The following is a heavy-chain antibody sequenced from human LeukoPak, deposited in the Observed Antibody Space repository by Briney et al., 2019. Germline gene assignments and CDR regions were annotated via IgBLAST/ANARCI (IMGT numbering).Heavy chain of an antibody. CDR1: GGSISSYY. J-gene: IGHJ6*03. CDR2: IYCSGST. Sequence: KPSETLSLTCTVSGGSISSYYWSWIRQPPGKGLEWIGYIYCSGSTNYNPSLKSRVTISVDTSKNQFSLKLSSVTAADTAVYYCARALGYYDSHYYMDVWGKGTTVTVS. V-gene: IGHV4-59*01. CDR3: ARALGYYDSHYYMDV. D-gene: IGHD3-3*01.